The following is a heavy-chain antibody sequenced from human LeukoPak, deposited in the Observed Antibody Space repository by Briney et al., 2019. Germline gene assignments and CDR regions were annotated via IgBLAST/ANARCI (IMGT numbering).Heavy chain of an antibody. CDR1: GGSLNSDY. J-gene: IGHJ3*02. V-gene: IGHV4-59*01. CDR2: IHYTGST. Sequence: SETLSLTCTVSGGSLNSDYWTRIRRPPGKGLEYIGYIHYTGSTYYNPSLKSRVIISVDTSKNQFSLKVSSVTAADTAVYYCARLPRGAFDIWGQGTMVTVSS. D-gene: IGHD5-12*01. CDR3: ARLPRGAFDI.